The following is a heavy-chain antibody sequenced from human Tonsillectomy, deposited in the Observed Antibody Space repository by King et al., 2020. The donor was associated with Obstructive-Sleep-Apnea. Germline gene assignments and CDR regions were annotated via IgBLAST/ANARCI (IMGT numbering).Heavy chain of an antibody. J-gene: IGHJ4*02. CDR2: IYTSGST. Sequence: QLQESGPGLVKPSETLSLTCTVSGCSISSYYWSWIRQPAGKGLEWIGRIYTSGSTNYNPSLKSRVTMSVDTSKNQFSLKLSSVTAADTAVYYCARDGDYDILTGYYVSYFDYWGQGTLVTVSS. CDR3: ARDGDYDILTGYYVSYFDY. CDR1: GCSISSYY. D-gene: IGHD3-9*01. V-gene: IGHV4-4*07.